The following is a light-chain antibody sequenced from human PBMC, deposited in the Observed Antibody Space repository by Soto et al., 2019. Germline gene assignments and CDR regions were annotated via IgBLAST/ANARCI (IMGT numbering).Light chain of an antibody. Sequence: QAVVTQSPSASASLGASVKLTCALSSGHSRNVIAWHQQQPEKGPRFLMKVNSDGSHSKGDGIPDRFSGSSSGAERYLTISSLQSEDEADYYCQTWGTGILVVFGGGTKLTVL. CDR2: VNSDGSH. V-gene: IGLV4-69*01. CDR3: QTWGTGILVV. CDR1: SGHSRNV. J-gene: IGLJ2*01.